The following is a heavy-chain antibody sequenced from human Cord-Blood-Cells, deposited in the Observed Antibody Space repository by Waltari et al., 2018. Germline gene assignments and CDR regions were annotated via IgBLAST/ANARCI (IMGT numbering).Heavy chain of an antibody. J-gene: IGHJ6*02. CDR2: ISAYNGNT. D-gene: IGHD7-27*01. V-gene: IGHV1-18*04. CDR1: GYTFTSYC. Sequence: QVQLVQSGAEVKKPGASVTVSCTASGYTFTSYCLSCVRPAPGRGREWMGWISAYNGNTNYAQKLQGRVSMTTDTSTSTAYMELRSLRADDTAVYYCARAGERYYYYGMDVWGQGTTVTVSS. CDR3: ARAGERYYYYGMDV.